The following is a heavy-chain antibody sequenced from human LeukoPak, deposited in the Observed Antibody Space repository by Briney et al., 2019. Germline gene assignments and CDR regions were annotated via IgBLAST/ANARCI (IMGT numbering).Heavy chain of an antibody. D-gene: IGHD3-10*01. CDR2: IRSTANGYAT. V-gene: IGHV3-73*01. CDR3: TRLYFYGSGDFSRFDP. J-gene: IGHJ5*02. Sequence: GGSLRLSCAASGFTFSGSALHWVRQASGKGLEWVGRIRSTANGYATAYAASVKGRFTISRDDSKNTAYLQMDSLRTEDTALHYCTRLYFYGSGDFSRFDPWGQGTLVTVSS. CDR1: GFTFSGSA.